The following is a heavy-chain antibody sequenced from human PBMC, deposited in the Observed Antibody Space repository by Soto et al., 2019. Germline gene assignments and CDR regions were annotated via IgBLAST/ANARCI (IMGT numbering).Heavy chain of an antibody. CDR1: GDSISRSVW. CDR3: ARKAWVRFDY. D-gene: IGHD7-27*01. J-gene: IGHJ4*02. Sequence: SETLSLTCAVSGDSISRSVWWTWVRQPPGKGLEWIGEVFHNGDTNYNPSLKSRATMSVDKSTNDFSLKVTSVTAANTAIYCCARKAWVRFDYWGQGALVTVSS. CDR2: VFHNGDT. V-gene: IGHV4-4*01.